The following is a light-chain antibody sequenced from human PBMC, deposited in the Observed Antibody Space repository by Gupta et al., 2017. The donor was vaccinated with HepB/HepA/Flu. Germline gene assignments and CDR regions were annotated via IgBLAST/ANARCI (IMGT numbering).Light chain of an antibody. V-gene: IGLV1-44*01. CDR2: NND. Sequence: QSVLTQPPSASGTPGQRVTISCSGSTSNIGSNTVNWYQQLPGTAPKLLIYNNDQRPSGVPDRFSGSKSGTSASLAISGLQSEDEADYYCATWDASLSGPVFGGGTKLSVL. J-gene: IGLJ2*01. CDR1: TSNIGSNT. CDR3: ATWDASLSGPV.